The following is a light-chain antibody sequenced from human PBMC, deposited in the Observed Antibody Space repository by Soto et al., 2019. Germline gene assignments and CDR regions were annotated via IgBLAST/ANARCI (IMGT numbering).Light chain of an antibody. CDR1: QSISSW. CDR2: KAS. CDR3: QQYNSYPET. Sequence: DIQMTQSPSTLSASVGDRVTITCRASQSISSWLAWYQQKPGKAPKLLIYKASSLESGVPSRFSSSGSGTEFTLTISSLQPDDFATYYCQQYNSYPETFGQGTKLEIK. J-gene: IGKJ2*01. V-gene: IGKV1-5*03.